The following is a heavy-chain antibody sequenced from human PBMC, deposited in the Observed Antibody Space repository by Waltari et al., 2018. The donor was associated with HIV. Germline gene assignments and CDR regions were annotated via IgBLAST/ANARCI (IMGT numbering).Heavy chain of an antibody. CDR1: GFTFGDYA. D-gene: IGHD2-15*01. Sequence: EVQLVESGGGLVQPGRSLRLSCTASGFTFGDYAMRWVRQAPGKGLEWVGFIRSKAYGGTTEYAASVKGRFTISRDDSKSIAYLQMNSLKTEDTAVYYCTRSHNCIMGYCSGGSFDYWGQGTLVTVSS. CDR2: IRSKAYGGTT. CDR3: TRSHNCIMGYCSGGSFDY. J-gene: IGHJ4*02. V-gene: IGHV3-49*04.